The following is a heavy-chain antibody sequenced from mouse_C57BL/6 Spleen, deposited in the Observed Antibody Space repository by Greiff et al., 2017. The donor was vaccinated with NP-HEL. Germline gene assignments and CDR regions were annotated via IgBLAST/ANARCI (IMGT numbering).Heavy chain of an antibody. CDR2: IYWDDDT. CDR3: ARIEAYGSSPAWFAY. Sequence: QVTLKVSGPGILQSSQTLSLTCSFSGFSLSTSGMGVSWIRQPSGKGLEWLAHIYWDDDTRYNPSLKSRLTISKDTSRNQVFLKITSVDTADTATYYCARIEAYGSSPAWFAYWGQGTLVTVSA. J-gene: IGHJ3*01. CDR1: GFSLSTSGMG. D-gene: IGHD1-1*01. V-gene: IGHV8-12*01.